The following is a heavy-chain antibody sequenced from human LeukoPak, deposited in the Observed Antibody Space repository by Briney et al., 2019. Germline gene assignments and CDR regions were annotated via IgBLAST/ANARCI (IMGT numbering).Heavy chain of an antibody. D-gene: IGHD3-22*01. CDR1: GGSFSDYY. V-gene: IGHV4-34*01. CDR3: AKAGVRYFDSSGLYAFDF. CDR2: INHSGST. J-gene: IGHJ3*01. Sequence: PSETLSLTCGVYGGSFSDYYWSWIRQPPGKGLEWIGEINHSGSTNYNPSLKSRVTISVDTSKNQFSLRLSSVDAADTAVYYCAKAGVRYFDSSGLYAFDFWGQGTTVTVSS.